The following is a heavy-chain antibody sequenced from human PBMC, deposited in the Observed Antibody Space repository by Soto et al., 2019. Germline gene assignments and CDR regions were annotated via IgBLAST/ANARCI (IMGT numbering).Heavy chain of an antibody. CDR3: ARGRIAALGPRYYYYGMDV. D-gene: IGHD6-13*01. CDR2: IYTSGST. Sequence: QVQLQESGPGLVKPSETLSLTCTVSGGSISSYYWSWIRQPAGKGLEWIGRIYTSGSTNYNPSLKSRVTMSVDTSKNQFSLKLGSVTAADTAVYYCARGRIAALGPRYYYYGMDVWGQGTTVTVSS. V-gene: IGHV4-4*07. CDR1: GGSISSYY. J-gene: IGHJ6*02.